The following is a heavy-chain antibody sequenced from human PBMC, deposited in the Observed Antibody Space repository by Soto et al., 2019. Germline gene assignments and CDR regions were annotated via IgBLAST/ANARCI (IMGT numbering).Heavy chain of an antibody. V-gene: IGHV4-34*01. CDR2: INHSGST. J-gene: IGHJ6*02. CDR3: ASLGVGYCSSTSCYRRNYYYYGMDV. D-gene: IGHD2-2*02. Sequence: PSETLSLTGAVYGGSFSGYYWSWIRQPPGKGLEWIGEINHSGSTNYNPSLKSRVTISVDTSKNQFSLKLSSVTAADTAVYYCASLGVGYCSSTSCYRRNYYYYGMDVWGQGTTVTVSS. CDR1: GGSFSGYY.